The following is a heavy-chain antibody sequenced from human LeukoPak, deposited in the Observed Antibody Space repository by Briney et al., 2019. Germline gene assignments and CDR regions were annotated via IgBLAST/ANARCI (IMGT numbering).Heavy chain of an antibody. D-gene: IGHD5-24*01. V-gene: IGHV3-48*01. CDR3: ASWGWLQTIEGFDY. J-gene: IGHJ4*02. CDR2: ISSSSSTI. Sequence: GGSLRLSCAASGFTFSSYSMNWVRQAPGKGLEWVSYISSSSSTIYYADSVKGRFTISRDNAKNSLYLQMNSLRAEDTAVYYCASWGWLQTIEGFDYWGQGTLVTVSS. CDR1: GFTFSSYS.